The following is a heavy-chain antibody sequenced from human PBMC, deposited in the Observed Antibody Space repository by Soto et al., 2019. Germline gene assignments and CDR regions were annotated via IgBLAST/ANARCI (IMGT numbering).Heavy chain of an antibody. CDR1: GFTFRSFV. D-gene: IGHD3-16*01. J-gene: IGHJ4*02. CDR2: TSYDGSNT. Sequence: QVQLVESGGGVVQPGTSLRLSCVGSGFTFRSFVIHWVRQAPGKGLEWVALTSYDGSNTYYDDSVKGRFTISRDNSRNTGDLQMASLGHEDTDLYYCARWGTTGGLDVWGQGTLVSVSS. CDR3: ARWGTTGGLDV. V-gene: IGHV3-30*19.